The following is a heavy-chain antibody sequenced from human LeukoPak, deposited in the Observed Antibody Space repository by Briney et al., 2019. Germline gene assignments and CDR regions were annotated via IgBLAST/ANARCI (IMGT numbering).Heavy chain of an antibody. D-gene: IGHD3-9*01. CDR3: ARNLRYLAQTVPDY. CDR1: GGSFSGYY. CDR2: INHSGST. V-gene: IGHV4-34*01. Sequence: PSETLSLTCAVYGGSFSGYYWSWIRQPPGKGLEWIGEINHSGSTNYNPSLKSRVTISVDTSKNQFSLKLSSVTAADTAVYYCARNLRYLAQTVPDYWGQGTLVTVSS. J-gene: IGHJ4*02.